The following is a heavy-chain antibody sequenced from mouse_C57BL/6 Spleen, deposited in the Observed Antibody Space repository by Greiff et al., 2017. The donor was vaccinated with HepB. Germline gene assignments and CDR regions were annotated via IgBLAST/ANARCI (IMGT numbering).Heavy chain of an antibody. Sequence: EVQLQQSGPVLVTPGASVKMSCKASGYTFTDYYMNWVKQSHGKSLEWIGAINPYNGGTSYNQKFKGKATLTVDKSSRTAYIELNSLTSEDSAVYYAARTSGSSRWFFDVGGTGTTVTVGS. CDR2: INPYNGGT. CDR1: GYTFTDYY. V-gene: IGHV1-19*01. CDR3: ARTSGSSRWFFDV. D-gene: IGHD1-1*01. J-gene: IGHJ1*03.